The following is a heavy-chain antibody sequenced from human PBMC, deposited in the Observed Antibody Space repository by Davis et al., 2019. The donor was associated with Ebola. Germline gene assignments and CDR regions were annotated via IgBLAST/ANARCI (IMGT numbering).Heavy chain of an antibody. CDR3: ASSSIAARPGYYYGMDV. D-gene: IGHD6-6*01. CDR1: GFIFNNYA. CDR2: TSSGGSTT. Sequence: GGSLRLSCAASGFIFNNYAMTWVRQAPGRGLEWVSTTSSGGSTTYYADSVKGRFTISRDNAKNSLYLQMNSLRAEDTAVYYRASSSIAARPGYYYGMDVWGQGTTVTVSS. J-gene: IGHJ6*02. V-gene: IGHV3-21*01.